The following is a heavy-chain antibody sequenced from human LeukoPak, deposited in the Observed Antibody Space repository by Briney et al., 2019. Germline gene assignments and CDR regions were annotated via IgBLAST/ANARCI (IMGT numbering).Heavy chain of an antibody. D-gene: IGHD2/OR15-2a*01. J-gene: IGHJ4*02. Sequence: SETLSLTCTVSGYSISSGYYWGWIRQPPGKGLEWIGSIYHSGSTYYNPSLKSRVTISVDTAKNQFSLKLSFVTDADTGVYYCARVYDTYYFDYWGQGTLVTVSS. V-gene: IGHV4-38-2*02. CDR1: GYSISSGYY. CDR2: IYHSGST. CDR3: ARVYDTYYFDY.